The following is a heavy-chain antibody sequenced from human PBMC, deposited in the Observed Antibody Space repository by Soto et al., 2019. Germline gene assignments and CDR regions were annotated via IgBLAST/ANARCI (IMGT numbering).Heavy chain of an antibody. CDR3: ERSKTVWGGGCLEP. CDR1: GGSISSGGYY. Sequence: SETLSLTCTVSGGSISSGGYYWSWIRQHPGKGLEWIGYIYYSGSTYYNPSLKSRVTISVDTSNNQFSLKLSSVTAADTAVYYCERSKTVWGGGCLEPWGQGALVTVSS. CDR2: IYYSGST. V-gene: IGHV4-31*03. J-gene: IGHJ5*02. D-gene: IGHD1-20*01.